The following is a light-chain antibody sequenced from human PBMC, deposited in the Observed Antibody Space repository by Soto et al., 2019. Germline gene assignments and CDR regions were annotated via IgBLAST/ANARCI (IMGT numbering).Light chain of an antibody. CDR1: HFVSSR. CDR2: DTS. CDR3: QEYIQWPPGM. V-gene: IGKV3-15*01. J-gene: IGKJ1*01. Sequence: EIVVTQSPATLSASPGERVTLSCRASHFVSSRLAWYQQRPGQVPRLLIYDTSTRAPGISARFSGSGSGTEFTLPISSLQTEDFAVYYCQEYIQWPPGMFGPGTPVDIK.